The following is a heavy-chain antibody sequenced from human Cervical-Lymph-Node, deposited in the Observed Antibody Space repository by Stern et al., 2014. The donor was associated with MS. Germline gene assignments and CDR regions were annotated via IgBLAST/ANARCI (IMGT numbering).Heavy chain of an antibody. CDR3: ARDDDYTRRAIYY. CDR2: ISPYNGNT. D-gene: IGHD4-11*01. Sequence: QDQLVHPAAEVKQPGASVNVSCKTSGYTFTYYSISWIRHAPGQGLDLAGWISPYNGNTNFVQKLRGRVAMTTDTSTSTAYMELRSLRSDDTAVYYCARDDDYTRRAIYYWGQGTLVTVSS. CDR1: GYTFTYYS. J-gene: IGHJ4*02. V-gene: IGHV1-18*01.